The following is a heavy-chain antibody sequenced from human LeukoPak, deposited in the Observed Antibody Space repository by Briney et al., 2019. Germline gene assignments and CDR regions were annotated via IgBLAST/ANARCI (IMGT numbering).Heavy chain of an antibody. V-gene: IGHV4-38-2*02. CDR2: IYHSGST. D-gene: IGHD5-12*01. Sequence: PSETLSLTCTVSGYSISSGYYWGWIRQPPGKGLEWIGSIYHSGSTYYNPSLKSRVTISVDTSKNQSSLKLTSVTAADTAVYYCAREYSAFDYWGQGILVIVSS. CDR3: AREYSAFDY. J-gene: IGHJ4*02. CDR1: GYSISSGYY.